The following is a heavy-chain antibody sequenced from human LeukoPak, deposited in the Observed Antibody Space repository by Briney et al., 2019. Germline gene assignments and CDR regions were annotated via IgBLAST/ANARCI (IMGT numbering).Heavy chain of an antibody. CDR2: ISYDGSNK. V-gene: IGHV3-30*18. CDR3: AKDAVVITFGGVIGPHFDY. Sequence: PGGSLRLSCAASGFTFSSYGMHWVRQAPGKGLEWVAVISYDGSNKYYADSVKGRFTISRDNSKNTLYLQMNSLRAEDTAVYYCAKDAVVITFGGVIGPHFDYWGQGTPVTVSS. D-gene: IGHD3-16*02. CDR1: GFTFSSYG. J-gene: IGHJ4*02.